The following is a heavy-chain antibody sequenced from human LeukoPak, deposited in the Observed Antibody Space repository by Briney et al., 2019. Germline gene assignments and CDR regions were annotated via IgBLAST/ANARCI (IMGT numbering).Heavy chain of an antibody. D-gene: IGHD4-23*01. J-gene: IGHJ4*02. CDR3: AKDHSQGHYGGKRDAADY. Sequence: GGSLRLSCAASGFTFSSYSMNWVRQAPGKGLEWVSSISSSSSYIYYADSVKGRFTISRDNAKNSLYLQMNSLRAEDTAVYYCAKDHSQGHYGGKRDAADYWGQGTLVTVSS. CDR1: GFTFSSYS. V-gene: IGHV3-21*01. CDR2: ISSSSSYI.